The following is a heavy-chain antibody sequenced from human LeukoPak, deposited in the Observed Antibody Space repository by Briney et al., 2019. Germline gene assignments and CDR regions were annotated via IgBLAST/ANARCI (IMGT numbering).Heavy chain of an antibody. D-gene: IGHD3-9*01. CDR2: FDPEDGET. CDR1: GYTLTDLS. J-gene: IGHJ2*01. CDR3: ARDRPYYDILTGCYPSSSGLAWYFDL. V-gene: IGHV1-24*01. Sequence: ASVKVSCKVSGYTLTDLSMHWVRQAPGKGLEWMGGFDPEDGETIYAQKFQGRVTITADESTSTAYMELSSLRSEDTAVYYCARDRPYYDILTGCYPSSSGLAWYFDLWGRGTLVTVSS.